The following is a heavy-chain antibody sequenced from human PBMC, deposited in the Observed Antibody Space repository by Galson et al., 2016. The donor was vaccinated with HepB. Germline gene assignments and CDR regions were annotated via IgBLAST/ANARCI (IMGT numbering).Heavy chain of an antibody. V-gene: IGHV5-10-1*01. Sequence: SGAEVKKPGESLRISCMGSGYNFITYWISWVRQMPGKGLEWMGSIDPSDSYTNYSPSFQGHVTISTDRSISTAYLQRSSLKASDTAIYYCAIRLYSSGSFDYWGQGTLVTVSS. J-gene: IGHJ4*02. CDR3: AIRLYSSGSFDY. D-gene: IGHD6-19*01. CDR2: IDPSDSYT. CDR1: GYNFITYW.